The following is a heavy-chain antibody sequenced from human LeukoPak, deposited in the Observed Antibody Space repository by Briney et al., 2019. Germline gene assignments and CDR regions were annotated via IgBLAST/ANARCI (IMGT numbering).Heavy chain of an antibody. CDR1: GYTFTGYY. CDR3: ARGWGIAAAGTLVSGYFDY. D-gene: IGHD6-13*01. J-gene: IGHJ4*02. CDR2: INPNSGGT. V-gene: IGHV1-2*02. Sequence: ASVKVSCKASGYTFTGYYMHWVRQAPGQGLEWMGWINPNSGGTNYAQKFQGRVTMTRDTSISTAYMELSRLRSDDTAVYYCARGWGIAAAGTLVSGYFDYWGQETLVTVSS.